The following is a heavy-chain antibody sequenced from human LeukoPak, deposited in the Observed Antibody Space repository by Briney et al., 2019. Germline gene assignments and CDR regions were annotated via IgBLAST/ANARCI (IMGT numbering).Heavy chain of an antibody. D-gene: IGHD3-9*01. CDR3: ARSPHILTGEKFEY. Sequence: ASVKVSCKASGYTFTGYYMHWVRQAPGQGLEWMGWINPKSGGTNYAEKFQGRVTMTRDTSISTAYMEVIRPRSDDTAVYYCARSPHILTGEKFEYWGQGTRVTVSS. CDR2: INPKSGGT. V-gene: IGHV1-2*02. J-gene: IGHJ4*02. CDR1: GYTFTGYY.